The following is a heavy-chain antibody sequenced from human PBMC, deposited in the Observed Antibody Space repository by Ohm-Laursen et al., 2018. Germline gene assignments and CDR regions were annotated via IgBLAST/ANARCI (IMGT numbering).Heavy chain of an antibody. D-gene: IGHD6-13*01. J-gene: IGHJ4*02. Sequence: ASVKVSCKASGYTFTGYYMHWVRQAPGQGLEWMGWINPNSGGTNYAQKFQGRVTMTRDTSISTAYMELSRLRSDDTAVYYCARDPWHIAAAGTNPLDYWGQGTLVTVSS. CDR3: ARDPWHIAAAGTNPLDY. V-gene: IGHV1-2*02. CDR1: GYTFTGYY. CDR2: INPNSGGT.